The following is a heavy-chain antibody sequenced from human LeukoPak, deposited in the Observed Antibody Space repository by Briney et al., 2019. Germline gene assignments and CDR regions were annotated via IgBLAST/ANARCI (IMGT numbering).Heavy chain of an antibody. J-gene: IGHJ4*02. CDR2: IRYDGSNK. V-gene: IGHV3-30*02. D-gene: IGHD3-10*01. CDR1: GFTFSSYG. Sequence: GGSLRLSCAASGFTFSSYGMHWVRQAPGKGLEWVAFIRYDGSNKYYADSVKGRFTISRDNSKNTLYLQMNSPRAEDTAVYYCAKDRYYGSGTSLHYWGQGTLVTVSS. CDR3: AKDRYYGSGTSLHY.